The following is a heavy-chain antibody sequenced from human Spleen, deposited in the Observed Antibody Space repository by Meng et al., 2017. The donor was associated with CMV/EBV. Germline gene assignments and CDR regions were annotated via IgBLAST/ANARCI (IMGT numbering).Heavy chain of an antibody. Sequence: SETLSLTCTVSGGSISSSSYYWGWIRQPPGKGLEWIGSIYQSGKTYSNPSFMSRVTISVDTSKNQFSLKLSSVTAADTAVYYCARVWDSSGYNQYPDYWGQGTLVTVSS. V-gene: IGHV4-39*07. J-gene: IGHJ4*02. CDR1: GGSISSSSYY. CDR3: ARVWDSSGYNQYPDY. D-gene: IGHD3-22*01. CDR2: IYQSGKT.